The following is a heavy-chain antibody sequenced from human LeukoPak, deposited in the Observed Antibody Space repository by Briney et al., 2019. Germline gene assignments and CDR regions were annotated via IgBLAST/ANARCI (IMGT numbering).Heavy chain of an antibody. CDR2: IYSGGST. D-gene: IGHD1-26*01. J-gene: IGHJ4*02. CDR1: GGSISSYY. V-gene: IGHV4-4*07. Sequence: SETLSLTCTVSGGSISSYYWSWIRQPAGKGLEWIGRIYSGGSTNYNPSLKSRVTMSVDSSDNQFSLKLSSVTAADTAVFYCARENTGSYREFDYWGQGTLVTVSS. CDR3: ARENTGSYREFDY.